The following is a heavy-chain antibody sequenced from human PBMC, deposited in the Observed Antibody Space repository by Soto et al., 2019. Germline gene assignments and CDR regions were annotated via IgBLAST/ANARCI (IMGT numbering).Heavy chain of an antibody. CDR1: GFTFTRSA. V-gene: IGHV1-58*01. CDR3: AADPDYYYDSSGYYFTNPFDY. Sequence: SVKVSCKASGFTFTRSAVQWVRQARGQRLEWIGWIVVGGGNTNYAQKFQERATITRDMSTRTAYMELSSLRSEDTAVYYCAADPDYYYDSSGYYFTNPFDYWGQGTMVTVSS. CDR2: IVVGGGNT. D-gene: IGHD3-22*01. J-gene: IGHJ4*02.